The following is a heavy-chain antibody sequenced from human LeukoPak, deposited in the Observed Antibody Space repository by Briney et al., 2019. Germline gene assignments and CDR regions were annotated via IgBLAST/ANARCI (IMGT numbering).Heavy chain of an antibody. CDR2: ISESGDKT. J-gene: IGHJ4*02. V-gene: IGHV3-23*01. CDR1: GFTFSRYY. Sequence: PGGSLRLSCAASGFTFSRYYMHWVRQAPGKGLEWVSSISESGDKTDYADSVRGRFTISRDNSQNTLYLQMNSLRVEDTALYYCAKQWVDCWGQGTLVTVSS. D-gene: IGHD1-26*01. CDR3: AKQWVDC.